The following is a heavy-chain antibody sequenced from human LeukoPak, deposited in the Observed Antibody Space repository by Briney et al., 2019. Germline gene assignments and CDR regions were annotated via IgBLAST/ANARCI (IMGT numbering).Heavy chain of an antibody. CDR3: ARAYSSGRSDAFDI. CDR2: IIPIFGTA. D-gene: IGHD6-19*01. V-gene: IGHV1-69*13. Sequence: SVKVSCKASGGTFSSYAISWVRQAPGQGLEWMGGIIPIFGTANYAQKFQGRVTITADESTSTAYMELSSLRSEDTAVYYCARAYSSGRSDAFDILGQGTMVTVSS. J-gene: IGHJ3*02. CDR1: GGTFSSYA.